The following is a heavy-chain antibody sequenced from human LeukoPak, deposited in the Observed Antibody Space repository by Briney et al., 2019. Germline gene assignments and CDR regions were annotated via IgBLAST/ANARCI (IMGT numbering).Heavy chain of an antibody. CDR2: IWYDGSNK. J-gene: IGHJ4*02. CDR1: GFTFSSYG. Sequence: GRSLRLSCAASGFTFSSYGMHWVRQAPGKGLEWVAVIWYDGSNKYYADSVKGRFTIPRDNSKNTLYLQMNSLRAEDTAVYYCARGGYSYGYCLDWGQGTLVTVSS. V-gene: IGHV3-33*01. CDR3: ARGGYSYGYCLD. D-gene: IGHD5-18*01.